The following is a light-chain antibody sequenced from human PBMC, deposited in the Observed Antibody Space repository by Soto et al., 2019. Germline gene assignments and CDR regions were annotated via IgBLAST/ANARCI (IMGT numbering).Light chain of an antibody. J-gene: IGKJ1*01. CDR1: QSISTSA. CDR2: TTS. V-gene: IGKV3-20*01. Sequence: EVVLTQSPGTLSLSPGEGATLSCSASQSISTSAFAWYQHKPGQAPRLLIYTTSTRATGVPDRFSGSRSGTVFTLTINRLEPEDVALYYCQQYSFSPWTFGQGTRVE. CDR3: QQYSFSPWT.